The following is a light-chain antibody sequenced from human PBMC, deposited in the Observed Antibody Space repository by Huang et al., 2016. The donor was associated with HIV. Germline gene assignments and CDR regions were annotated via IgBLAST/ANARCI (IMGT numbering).Light chain of an antibody. CDR1: QSVSGNY. Sequence: EIVLTQSPGTLSLSPGERATLSCRAGQSVSGNYLAWYQQKPGKAPRLLMYGGSRRAAGIPDRFSGSGSGTDFTLTISRLEPEDFAVYYCQQYGSSLPYTFGQGTKLEIK. J-gene: IGKJ2*01. CDR3: QQYGSSLPYT. CDR2: GGS. V-gene: IGKV3-20*01.